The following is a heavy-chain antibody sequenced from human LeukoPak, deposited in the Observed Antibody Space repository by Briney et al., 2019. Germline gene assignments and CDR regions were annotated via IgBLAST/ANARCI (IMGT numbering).Heavy chain of an antibody. CDR1: GFTFSSYA. Sequence: GGSLRLSCAASGFTFSSYAMHWVRQAPGKGLEWVAVISYDGSNKYYADSVKGRFTISRDNSKNTLYLQMNSLRAEDTAVYYCARSGSLDDFWSGYTFDYWGQGTLVTVSS. CDR2: ISYDGSNK. CDR3: ARSGSLDDFWSGYTFDY. V-gene: IGHV3-30-3*01. J-gene: IGHJ4*02. D-gene: IGHD3-3*01.